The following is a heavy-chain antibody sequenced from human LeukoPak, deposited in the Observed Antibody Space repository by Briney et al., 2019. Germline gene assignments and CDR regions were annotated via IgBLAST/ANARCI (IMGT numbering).Heavy chain of an antibody. Sequence: KPGESLKISCKGSGYSFTSYWIGWVRQMPGKGLEWMGIIYSPSFQGQVTISADKSISTAYLQWSSLKASDTAMYYCARQLSSSWYSDDWGQGTLVTVSS. CDR2: I. J-gene: IGHJ4*02. V-gene: IGHV5-51*01. CDR3: ARQLSSSWYSDD. CDR1: GYSFTSYW. D-gene: IGHD6-13*01.